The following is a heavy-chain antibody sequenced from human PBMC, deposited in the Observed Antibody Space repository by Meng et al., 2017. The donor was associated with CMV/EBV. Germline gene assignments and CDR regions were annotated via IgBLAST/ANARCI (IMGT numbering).Heavy chain of an antibody. D-gene: IGHD4-23*01. CDR3: ARVLRWNGVIDY. J-gene: IGHJ4*02. CDR1: GGCISSYY. CDR2: IYTSGST. V-gene: IGHV4-4*07. Sequence: QGQLSESGPGLGKPSETLSLTRTVSGGCISSYYWSWIRQPAGKGLEWIGSIYTSGSTKYNPSLKSRVTMSVDTSKNQFSLKLSSVTAADTAVYYCARVLRWNGVIDYWGQGTLVTVSS.